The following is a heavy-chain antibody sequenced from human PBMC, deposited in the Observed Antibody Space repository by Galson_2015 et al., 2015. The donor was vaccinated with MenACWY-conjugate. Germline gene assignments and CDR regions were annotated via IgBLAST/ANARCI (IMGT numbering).Heavy chain of an antibody. CDR1: GFTFSTYS. V-gene: IGHV3-21*01. Sequence: SLRLSCAASGFTFSTYSMNWVRQAPGKGLEWVSYISSTSDYIYYADSIKGRFTISRDNAKNSLRLQMNSLRAEDTAVYYCARDRQNYFDSSDYSFDCWGQGTLVTVSS. D-gene: IGHD3-22*01. J-gene: IGHJ4*02. CDR2: ISSTSDYI. CDR3: ARDRQNYFDSSDYSFDC.